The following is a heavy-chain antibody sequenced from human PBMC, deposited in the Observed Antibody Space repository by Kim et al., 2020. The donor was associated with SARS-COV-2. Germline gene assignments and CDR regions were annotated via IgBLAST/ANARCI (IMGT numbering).Heavy chain of an antibody. Sequence: GGSLRLSCAASGFTLNNAWMSWIRQAPGTGLQWVAHTSPDGTNNYYVDSVKGRFTISRDNGKNSLYLQMNYLRAEDTAVYYCTGWVGSLNYWGQGVLVSV. V-gene: IGHV3-7*03. D-gene: IGHD1-1*01. J-gene: IGHJ4*02. CDR3: TGWVGSLNY. CDR2: TSPDGTNN. CDR1: GFTLNNAW.